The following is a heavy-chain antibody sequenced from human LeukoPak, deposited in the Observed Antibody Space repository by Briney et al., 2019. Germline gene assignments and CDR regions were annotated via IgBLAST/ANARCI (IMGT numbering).Heavy chain of an antibody. J-gene: IGHJ1*01. CDR3: ARGTFGGFPPRGFQD. D-gene: IGHD4-23*01. CDR1: GFRFSDYY. CDR2: ISSPGTTT. V-gene: IGHV3-11*04. Sequence: GGSLRLSCAASGFRFSDYYMTWIRQAPRPGLKWVAYISSPGTTTSYADSVKGRFTVSRDNAKNSLYLQMNDLRAEDTAVYYCARGTFGGFPPRGFQDWAQGTLVSVSS.